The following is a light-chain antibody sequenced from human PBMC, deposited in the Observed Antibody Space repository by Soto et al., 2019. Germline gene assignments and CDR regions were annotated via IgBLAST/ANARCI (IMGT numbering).Light chain of an antibody. V-gene: IGKV3D-20*02. CDR1: QSVSSSY. CDR2: GAS. Sequence: ELWLTQARGTMSLKPGERATLSCRASQSVSSSYLAWYQQKPGQAPRLLIYGASSRATGIPDRFSGSGSGTDFTLTISRLEPEDFAFYYCQQGNTWPWTFGQGTKVDIK. J-gene: IGKJ1*01. CDR3: QQGNTWPWT.